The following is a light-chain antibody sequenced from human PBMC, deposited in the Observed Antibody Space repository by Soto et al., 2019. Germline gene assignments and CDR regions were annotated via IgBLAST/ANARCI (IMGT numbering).Light chain of an antibody. CDR2: DVS. Sequence: QSVLTQPASVSGSPGQSITISCTGTSSDVGGYNYVSWYQQHPGKAPKLMISDVSNRPSGVSNRFSGSKSGNTASLTISGLQAEDAADYYCSAFTGSSTRLVFGGGTQLTVL. CDR3: SAFTGSSTRLV. CDR1: SSDVGGYNY. V-gene: IGLV2-14*01. J-gene: IGLJ2*01.